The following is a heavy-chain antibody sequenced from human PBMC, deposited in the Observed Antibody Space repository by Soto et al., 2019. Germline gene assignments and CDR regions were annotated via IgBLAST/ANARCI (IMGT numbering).Heavy chain of an antibody. D-gene: IGHD1-1*01. CDR3: ARNFYEDVAYPTGAFDL. CDR1: GGSISSGYYY. CDR2: IFYSGTT. J-gene: IGHJ3*01. V-gene: IGHV4-30-4*01. Sequence: QVQLQESGPGLVKPSQTLSLTCTVSGGSISSGYYYWNWIRQPPGKGLEWLGYIFYSGTTQYNPSLKSRVTISADTSKNHFTLELTSVTAADTAVYYCARNFYEDVAYPTGAFDLWGQGTLITVSS.